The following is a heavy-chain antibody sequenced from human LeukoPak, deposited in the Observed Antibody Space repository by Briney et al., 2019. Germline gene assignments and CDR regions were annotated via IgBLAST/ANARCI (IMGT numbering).Heavy chain of an antibody. D-gene: IGHD2-15*01. Sequence: GGSLRLSCAASGYTFSSYAMSWVRQAPGKGLEWVSAISGSGGSTYYADSVKGRFTISRDNSKNTLYLQMNSLRAEDTAVYYCATDYCSGGSCYSGYYYYYMDVWGKGTTVTVSS. CDR1: GYTFSSYA. CDR2: ISGSGGST. J-gene: IGHJ6*03. CDR3: ATDYCSGGSCYSGYYYYYMDV. V-gene: IGHV3-23*01.